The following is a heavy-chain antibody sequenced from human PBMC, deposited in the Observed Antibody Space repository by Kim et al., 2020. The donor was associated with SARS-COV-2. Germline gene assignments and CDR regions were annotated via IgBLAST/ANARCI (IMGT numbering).Heavy chain of an antibody. CDR3: TTRTIVVVVAAPRLADY. CDR1: GFTFSNAW. J-gene: IGHJ4*02. D-gene: IGHD2-15*01. V-gene: IGHV3-15*01. Sequence: GGSLRLSCAASGFTFSNAWMSWVRQAPGKGLEWVGRIKSKTDGGTTDYAAPVKGRFTISRDDSKNTLYLQMNSLKTEDTAVYYCTTRTIVVVVAAPRLADYWGQGTLVTVSS. CDR2: IKSKTDGGTT.